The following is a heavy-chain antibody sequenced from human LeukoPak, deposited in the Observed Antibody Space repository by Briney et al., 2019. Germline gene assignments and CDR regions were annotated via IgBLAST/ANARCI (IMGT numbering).Heavy chain of an antibody. CDR2: MNPNSGNT. J-gene: IGHJ4*02. D-gene: IGHD3-10*01. Sequence: ASVKVSCKASGYTFTSYDINWVRQATGQGLEWMGWMNPNSGNTGYAQKFQGRVTMTRDMSTSTVYMELSSLRSEDTAVYYCARDFTPYYYGSGNSLGYWGQGTLVTVSS. CDR1: GYTFTSYD. CDR3: ARDFTPYYYGSGNSLGY. V-gene: IGHV1-8*01.